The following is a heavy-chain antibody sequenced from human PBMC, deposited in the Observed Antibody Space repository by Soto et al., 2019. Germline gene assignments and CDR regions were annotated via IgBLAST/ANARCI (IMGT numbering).Heavy chain of an antibody. CDR1: GFTFSSYG. Sequence: QVQLVESGGGVVQPGGSLRLSCAGSGFTFSSYGMHWVRQAPGKGLEWVAVIWYDGSNKKYADSVKGRFTISRDNSKNTLCLQMNSLRAEDTAVYYWARDWSGVIGGYLDYWGQGTLVTVAS. J-gene: IGHJ4*02. CDR3: ARDWSGVIGGYLDY. CDR2: IWYDGSNK. D-gene: IGHD3-10*01. V-gene: IGHV3-33*01.